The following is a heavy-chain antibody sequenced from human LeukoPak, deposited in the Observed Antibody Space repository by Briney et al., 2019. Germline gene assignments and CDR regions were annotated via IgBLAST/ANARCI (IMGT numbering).Heavy chain of an antibody. CDR3: ARIPTEDYYYGMDV. V-gene: IGHV3-23*01. D-gene: IGHD4-17*01. CDR1: GFTFSSYA. Sequence: GGSLRLSCAASGFTFSSYAMSWVRQAPGKGLEWVSAISGSGGSTYYADSVKGRFTISRDNSKNTLYLQMNSLRAEDTAVYYCARIPTEDYYYGMDVWGQGTTVTVSS. J-gene: IGHJ6*02. CDR2: ISGSGGST.